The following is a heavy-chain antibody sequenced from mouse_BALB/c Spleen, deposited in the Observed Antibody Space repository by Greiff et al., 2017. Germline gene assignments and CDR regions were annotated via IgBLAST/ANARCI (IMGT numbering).Heavy chain of an antibody. D-gene: IGHD3-2*01. Sequence: VQLQPSGAELVKPGASVKLSCTASGFNIKDTYMHWVKQWPEQGLEWIGRIDPANGNTKYDAKFQGKATITADTSSNTAYLQLSSLTSEDTAVYYCASDGSGYVHYYAMDYWGEGNSVTVS. CDR3: ASDGSGYVHYYAMDY. J-gene: IGHJ4*01. CDR1: GFNIKDTY. CDR2: IDPANGNT. V-gene: IGHV14-3*02.